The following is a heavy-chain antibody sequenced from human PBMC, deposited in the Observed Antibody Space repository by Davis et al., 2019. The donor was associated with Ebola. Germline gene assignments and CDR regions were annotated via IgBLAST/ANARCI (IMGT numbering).Heavy chain of an antibody. D-gene: IGHD6-6*01. Sequence: AASVKVSCKASGGTFSIYAISWVRQAPGQGLEWMGRIIPILGIANYAQKFQGRVTITADKSTSTAYMELSSLRSEDTAVYYCARDTNFEYSSSMGYWGQGTLVTVSS. CDR1: GGTFSIYA. J-gene: IGHJ4*02. CDR3: ARDTNFEYSSSMGY. CDR2: IIPILGIA. V-gene: IGHV1-69*04.